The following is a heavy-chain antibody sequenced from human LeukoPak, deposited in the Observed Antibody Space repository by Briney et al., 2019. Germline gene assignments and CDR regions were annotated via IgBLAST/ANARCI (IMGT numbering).Heavy chain of an antibody. V-gene: IGHV3-30*02. J-gene: IGHJ6*03. Sequence: GGSLRLSCAASGFTFSSYGMHWVRQAPGKGLEWVAFIRYDGSNKYYADSVKGRFTISRDNSKNTLYLQMNSLRAEDTAVYYCANSVLTSLYYMDVWGKGTTVTISS. CDR1: GFTFSSYG. CDR2: IRYDGSNK. CDR3: ANSVLTSLYYMDV. D-gene: IGHD2-8*02.